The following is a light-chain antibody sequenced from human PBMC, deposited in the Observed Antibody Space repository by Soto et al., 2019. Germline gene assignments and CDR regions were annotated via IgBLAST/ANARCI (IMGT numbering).Light chain of an antibody. CDR3: SSYTTSGTPV. CDR2: EVS. V-gene: IGLV2-14*01. CDR1: SSDVGGYNY. J-gene: IGLJ3*02. Sequence: QSALTQPASVSGSPGQSITISCTGTSSDVGGYNYLSWYQQHPGKAPRVMIYEVSNRPSGVSNRFSGSKSGNTASLTISGLHDEDEADYFCSSYTTSGTPVFGGGTKLTVL.